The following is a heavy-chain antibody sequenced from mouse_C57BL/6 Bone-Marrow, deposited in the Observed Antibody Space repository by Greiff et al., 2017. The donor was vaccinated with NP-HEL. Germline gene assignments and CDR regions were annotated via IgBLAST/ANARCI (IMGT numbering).Heavy chain of an antibody. Sequence: EVQGVESGGGLVQPGGSMKLSCVASGFTFSNYWMNWVRQSPEKGLEWVAQIRLKSDNYATHYAESVKGRFTISRDDSKSSVYLQMNNLRAEDTGIYYCTAGTTVVPDYAMEYWGQGTSVTVSS. CDR3: TAGTTVVPDYAMEY. CDR1: GFTFSNYW. CDR2: IRLKSDNYAT. J-gene: IGHJ4*01. D-gene: IGHD1-1*01. V-gene: IGHV6-3*01.